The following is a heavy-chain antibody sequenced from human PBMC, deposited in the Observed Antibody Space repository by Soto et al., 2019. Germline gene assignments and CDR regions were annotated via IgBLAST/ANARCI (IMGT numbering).Heavy chain of an antibody. CDR3: ARWGSYSSSCPDNWSFDL. D-gene: IGHD6-13*01. V-gene: IGHV1-18*01. Sequence: QVQLVQSGAAVKKPGASVKVSCKASGYTFTSYGISWVRQAPGQGLEWMGWISAYNGNTNYAQKLQGRVTMTTDTSTSTAYMGLMNERSDVKAGDYCARWGSYSSSCPDNWSFDLWGRGTMVTVSS. CDR2: ISAYNGNT. J-gene: IGHJ2*01. CDR1: GYTFTSYG.